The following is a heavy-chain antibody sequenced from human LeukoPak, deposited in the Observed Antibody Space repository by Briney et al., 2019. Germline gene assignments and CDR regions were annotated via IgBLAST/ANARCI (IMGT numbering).Heavy chain of an antibody. CDR3: ARDLGHYSGGWLDI. Sequence: GGSLRLSCAASGFTFSSYWMSWVRQAPGKGLEWVANIKQDGSEKYYVDSVKGRFTISRDNAKNSLYLQMNSLRAEDTAVYYCARDLGHYSGGWLDIWGQGTMVTVSS. D-gene: IGHD6-19*01. CDR2: IKQDGSEK. CDR1: GFTFSSYW. J-gene: IGHJ3*02. V-gene: IGHV3-7*01.